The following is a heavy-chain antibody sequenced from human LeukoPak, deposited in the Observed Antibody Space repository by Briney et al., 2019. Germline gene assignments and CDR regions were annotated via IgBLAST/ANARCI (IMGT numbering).Heavy chain of an antibody. CDR3: MRGGFHGSFYDSSTYYSL. D-gene: IGHD3-22*01. V-gene: IGHV1-8*01. J-gene: IGHJ3*01. CDR1: GYTFISFD. CDR2: MNPNIVNT. Sequence: ASVKVSCKPSGYTFISFDIYWVRQATGQVLEWLGWMNPNIVNTGYAQQFQYRVTMTRNTDLTTAYMALISLRAADTAVSYCMRGGFHGSFYDSSTYYSLWGQGTKVTASS.